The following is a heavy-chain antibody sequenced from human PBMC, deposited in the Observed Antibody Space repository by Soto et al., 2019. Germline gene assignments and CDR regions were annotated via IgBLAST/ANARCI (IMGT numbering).Heavy chain of an antibody. CDR3: AKLMYSYDRRGFSIDY. V-gene: IGHV3-30*18. Sequence: QAQLVESGGGVVQPGRSLRLCCAASGFTFSNYGMHWVRQAPGKGLDWVAFITYDGNNQYYADSVAGRFTISRDDSKNTLYLQVNSLRPEDTAVYYCAKLMYSYDRRGFSIDYWGQGTLVTVSS. CDR1: GFTFSNYG. J-gene: IGHJ4*02. D-gene: IGHD3-22*01. CDR2: ITYDGNNQ.